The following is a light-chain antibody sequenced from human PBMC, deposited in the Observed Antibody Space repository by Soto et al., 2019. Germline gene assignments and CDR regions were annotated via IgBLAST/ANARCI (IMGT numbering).Light chain of an antibody. V-gene: IGKV1-12*01. Sequence: DIQMTQSPSSVSASVGDRVTITCRESQYSEHWVALYPPTPGKAPELLISDASHLQSGVPSRFSGSESGTEFTLTINSLQPEDIATYFCQQTNSFPLTFGGGTKVDIK. CDR1: QYSEHW. CDR3: QQTNSFPLT. J-gene: IGKJ4*01. CDR2: DAS.